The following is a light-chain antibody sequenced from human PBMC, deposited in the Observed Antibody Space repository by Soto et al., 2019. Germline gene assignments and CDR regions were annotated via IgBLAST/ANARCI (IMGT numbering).Light chain of an antibody. J-gene: IGKJ3*01. CDR2: GAS. V-gene: IGKV3-15*01. Sequence: EIVMTQSPATLSVSPGERATLSCRASQSVGNNLAWYQQKPGQAPRLLIYGASTRATGIPARFSGSGSGTEFTLTISSLQSEDFAVYYCQQYNNWHFTFGPGPKVDIK. CDR3: QQYNNWHFT. CDR1: QSVGNN.